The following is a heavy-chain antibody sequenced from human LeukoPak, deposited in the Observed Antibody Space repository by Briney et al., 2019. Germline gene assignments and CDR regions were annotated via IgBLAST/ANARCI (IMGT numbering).Heavy chain of an antibody. D-gene: IGHD2-2*01. J-gene: IGHJ4*02. CDR1: GGTFSSYA. V-gene: IGHV1-69*13. Sequence: ASVKVSCKASGGTFSSYAISWVRQAPGQGLEWMGGIIPIFGTANYAQKFQGRVTITADESTSTAYMELSSLRSEDTAVYYCARDVGYCSSTSCYGIFDYWGQGTLVTVSS. CDR3: ARDVGYCSSTSCYGIFDY. CDR2: IIPIFGTA.